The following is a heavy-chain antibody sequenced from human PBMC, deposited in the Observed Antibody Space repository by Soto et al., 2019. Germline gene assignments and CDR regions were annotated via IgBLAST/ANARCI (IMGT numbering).Heavy chain of an antibody. D-gene: IGHD2-21*02. Sequence: SVKVSCKASGGTFSSYAISWVRQAPGQGLEWMGGIIPIFGTANYAQKFQGRVTITADESTSTAYMELSSLRSEDTAVYYCASGNCGGDCFLNFDYWGQGNLVTVYS. CDR2: IIPIFGTA. V-gene: IGHV1-69*13. CDR1: GGTFSSYA. J-gene: IGHJ4*02. CDR3: ASGNCGGDCFLNFDY.